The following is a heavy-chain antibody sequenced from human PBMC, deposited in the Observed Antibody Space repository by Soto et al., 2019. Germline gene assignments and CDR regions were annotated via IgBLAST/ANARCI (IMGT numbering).Heavy chain of an antibody. CDR2: ISYDGSNK. V-gene: IGHV3-30-3*01. CDR1: GFTFSSYA. J-gene: IGHJ6*02. CDR3: AGGTVVDV. Sequence: PGGSLRLSCAASGFTFSSYAMHWVRQAPGKGLEWVAVISYDGSNKYYADSVKGRFTISRDNSKNTLYLQMNSLRAEDTAVYYCAGGTVVDVWGQGTTVTVSS. D-gene: IGHD2-15*01.